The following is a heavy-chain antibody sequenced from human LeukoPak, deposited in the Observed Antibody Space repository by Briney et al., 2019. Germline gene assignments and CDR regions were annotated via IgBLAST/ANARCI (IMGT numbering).Heavy chain of an antibody. V-gene: IGHV4-34*01. J-gene: IGHJ4*02. CDR1: GGPFSGYY. Sequence: SETLSLTCAVYGGPFSGYYWTWIRQPPGKGLEWIGEINHSGSTNYNPSLKSRVTISVDTSKNQFSLKLSSVTAADTAVYYCARAPSCSGGSCSSLAGLDYWGQGTLVTVSS. D-gene: IGHD2-15*01. CDR2: INHSGST. CDR3: ARAPSCSGGSCSSLAGLDY.